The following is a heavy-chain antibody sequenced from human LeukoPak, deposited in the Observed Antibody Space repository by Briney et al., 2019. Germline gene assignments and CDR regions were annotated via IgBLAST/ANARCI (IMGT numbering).Heavy chain of an antibody. Sequence: SETLSLTCTVSGYSISSGYYRGWIRQPPGKGLEWIGTIYHSGSTYYNPSLKSRVTISVDTSKNQFSLKLSSVTAADTAVYYCAREGYSSSQPGYWGQGTLVTVSS. CDR2: IYHSGST. V-gene: IGHV4-38-2*02. CDR3: AREGYSSSQPGY. J-gene: IGHJ4*02. CDR1: GYSISSGYY. D-gene: IGHD6-13*01.